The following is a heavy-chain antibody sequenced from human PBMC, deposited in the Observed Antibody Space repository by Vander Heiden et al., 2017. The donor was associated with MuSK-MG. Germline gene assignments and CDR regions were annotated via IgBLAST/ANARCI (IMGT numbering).Heavy chain of an antibody. CDR3: ARSNSRGSGWKVYYFEF. CDR2: FYNNGGT. V-gene: IGHV4-59*01. Sequence: QVQLQESGPGVVKPSETLSLTCAVSGASTNFYYWSWLRQPPGKGLEWIGYFYNNGGTKYNPSFNSRVTISVDTSKNQFSLKLNSVTAADTAVYYCARSNSRGSGWKVYYFEFWGQGALVTVSS. J-gene: IGHJ4*02. CDR1: GASTNFYY. D-gene: IGHD6-19*01.